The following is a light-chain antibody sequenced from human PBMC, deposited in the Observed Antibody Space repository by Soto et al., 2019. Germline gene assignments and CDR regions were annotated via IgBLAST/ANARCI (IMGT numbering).Light chain of an antibody. CDR1: RSLVYSDGNAY. Sequence: DVVMTQSPLSLPVTLGQPASISCRSSRSLVYSDGNAYLNWFHQRPGQSPRRLIYKASNRDSVVTDRCSGRGSGTDFTLQIHRVEAENVGGHYCMQGTHWPTPFGRGTRVEIE. CDR3: MQGTHWPTP. J-gene: IGKJ1*01. CDR2: KAS. V-gene: IGKV2-30*01.